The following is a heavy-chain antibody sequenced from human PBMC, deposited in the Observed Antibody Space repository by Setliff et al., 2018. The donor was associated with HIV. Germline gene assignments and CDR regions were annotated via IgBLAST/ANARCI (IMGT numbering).Heavy chain of an antibody. CDR3: VRDLTTIVTRKVFDI. Sequence: GGSLRLSCVVSGFNFKSGWMTWVRQAPGKGLEWVGRIKSNSDGGTSDYAAAVKDRFSFSRDDSKNTLYVQMNSLRADDTAIYYCVRDLTTIVTRKVFDIWGQGTMVTVSS. CDR1: GFNFKSGW. CDR2: IKSNSDGGTS. J-gene: IGHJ3*02. D-gene: IGHD4-4*01. V-gene: IGHV3-15*05.